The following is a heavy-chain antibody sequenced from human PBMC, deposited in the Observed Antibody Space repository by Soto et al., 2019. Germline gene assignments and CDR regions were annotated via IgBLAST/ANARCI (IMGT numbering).Heavy chain of an antibody. D-gene: IGHD3-22*01. J-gene: IGHJ4*02. V-gene: IGHV1-18*01. Sequence: ASVKVSCKASGYTFTSYGISWVRQAPGQGLEWMGWISAYNGNTNYAQKLQGRVTMTTDTSTSTAYMELRSLRSDDTAVYYCARAGGLDYYDSSRYFLAWGQGTLVTVSS. CDR1: GYTFTSYG. CDR2: ISAYNGNT. CDR3: ARAGGLDYYDSSRYFLA.